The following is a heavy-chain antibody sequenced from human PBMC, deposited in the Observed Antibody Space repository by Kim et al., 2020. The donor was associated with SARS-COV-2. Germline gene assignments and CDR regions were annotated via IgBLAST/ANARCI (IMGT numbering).Heavy chain of an antibody. J-gene: IGHJ4*01. CDR1: GGSFSGYY. Sequence: SETLSLTCAVYGGSFSGYYWSWIRQPPGKGLEWIGEINHSGSTNYNPSLKSRVTISVDTSKNQFSLALSSVTAADTAVYYCARKSGSSGYYHYWGQGTLVTVSS. V-gene: IGHV4-34*01. D-gene: IGHD3-22*01. CDR2: INHSGST. CDR3: ARKSGSSGYYHY.